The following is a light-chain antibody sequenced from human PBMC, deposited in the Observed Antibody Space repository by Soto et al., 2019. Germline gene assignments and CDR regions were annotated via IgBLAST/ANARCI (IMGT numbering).Light chain of an antibody. CDR2: GAS. CDR3: QQDIHFPFT. CDR1: QGISSW. J-gene: IGKJ3*01. V-gene: IGKV1-12*01. Sequence: DIQLTQSPSSVSASVGDRVTITCRASQGISSWLAWYQQKPGQAPKLLIYGASNLQSGVPSRFSGSGSGTDFTLTINSLQPEDFATYYCQQDIHFPFTFGPGTKGDVK.